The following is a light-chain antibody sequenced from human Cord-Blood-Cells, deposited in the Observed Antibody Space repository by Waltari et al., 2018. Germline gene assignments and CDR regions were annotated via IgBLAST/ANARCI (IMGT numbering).Light chain of an antibody. V-gene: IGLV2-14*03. CDR3: SSYSSRSSWV. CDR1: SSDVGGYNY. J-gene: IGLJ3*02. Sequence: QSALTQPASVSGSPGQSITISCTGTSSDVGGYNYVSWYQQHPGKAPKLMIYDVSNRPSAVSNRFSVAQAANAASLTISWLQAEDEADYYCSSYSSRSSWVFGGATKLTVL. CDR2: DVS.